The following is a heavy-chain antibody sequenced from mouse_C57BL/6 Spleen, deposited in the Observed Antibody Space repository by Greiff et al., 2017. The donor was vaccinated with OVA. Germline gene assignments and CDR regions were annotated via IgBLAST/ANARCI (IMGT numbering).Heavy chain of an antibody. V-gene: IGHV1-82*01. D-gene: IGHD2-5*01. J-gene: IGHJ3*01. CDR1: GYAFSSSW. CDR3: ARYSNYPGWFAY. Sequence: QVQLQQSGPELVKPGASVKISCKASGYAFSSSWMNWVKQRPGKGLEWIGRIYPGDGDPNYNGTFKGKATLTADKSSSTAYMQLSSLTSEDSAVYFCARYSNYPGWFAYWGKETLVTVSA. CDR2: IYPGDGDP.